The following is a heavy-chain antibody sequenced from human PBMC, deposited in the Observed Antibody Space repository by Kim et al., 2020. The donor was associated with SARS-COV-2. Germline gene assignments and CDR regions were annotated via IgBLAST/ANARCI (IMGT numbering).Heavy chain of an antibody. CDR3: ARVPIVVVPAAIGGPDY. CDR2: IYYSGST. Sequence: SETLSLTCTVSGGSISSSSYYWGWIRQPPGKGLEWIGSIYYSGSTYYNPSLKSRVTISVDTSKNQFSLKLSSVTAADTAVYYCARVPIVVVPAAIGGPDYWGQGTLSPSPQ. J-gene: IGHJ4*02. V-gene: IGHV4-39*01. D-gene: IGHD2-2*01. CDR1: GGSISSSSYY.